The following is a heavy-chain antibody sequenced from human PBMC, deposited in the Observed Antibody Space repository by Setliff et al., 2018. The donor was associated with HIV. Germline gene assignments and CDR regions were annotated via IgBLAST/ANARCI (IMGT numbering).Heavy chain of an antibody. CDR3: AGERMSIAARTYALDY. Sequence: ASVKVSCKASGYTFTSYGLSWVRQAPGQGLEWMGWISAYNGNTNYAQKLQGRVTMTTDTSTSTAYMELRSLRSDDTAVYYCAGERMSIAARTYALDYWGQGTLVTVSS. CDR2: ISAYNGNT. D-gene: IGHD6-6*01. V-gene: IGHV1-18*01. CDR1: GYTFTSYG. J-gene: IGHJ4*02.